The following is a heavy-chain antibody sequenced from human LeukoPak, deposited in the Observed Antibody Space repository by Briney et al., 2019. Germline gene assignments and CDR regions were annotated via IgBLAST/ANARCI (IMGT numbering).Heavy chain of an antibody. V-gene: IGHV3-21*01. CDR2: ISSSSSHI. CDR3: ARDRDSSGILTRNFDY. D-gene: IGHD3-22*01. Sequence: GGSLRLSCAASGFTFSSYSMNWVRQAPGKGLEWVSSISSSSSHIYYADSVQGRFTISRDNAKNSLSLQMNNLRAEDTAVYYCARDRDSSGILTRNFDYWGQGTLVTISS. CDR1: GFTFSSYS. J-gene: IGHJ4*02.